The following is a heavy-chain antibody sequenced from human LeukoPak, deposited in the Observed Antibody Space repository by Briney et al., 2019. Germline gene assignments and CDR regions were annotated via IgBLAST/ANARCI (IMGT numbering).Heavy chain of an antibody. CDR1: GFTFSSYE. CDR3: AKDDAWLRYAC. J-gene: IGHJ4*02. D-gene: IGHD5-12*01. CDR2: ISSSGNTI. V-gene: IGHV3-48*03. Sequence: GGSLRLSCSASGFTFSSYEMNWVRQAPGKGLEWVSYISSSGNTIHYADSVKGRFTISRDKAKNLLYLQMNSLRTEDTAVYFCAKDDAWLRYACWGPGTLVTVSS.